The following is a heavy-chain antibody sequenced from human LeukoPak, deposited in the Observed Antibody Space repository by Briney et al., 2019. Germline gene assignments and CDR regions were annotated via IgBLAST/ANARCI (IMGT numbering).Heavy chain of an antibody. J-gene: IGHJ5*02. CDR3: ATAVANYYDNTGSGRWFDP. CDR2: IYYSGST. V-gene: IGHV4-59*01. D-gene: IGHD3-22*01. CDR1: GGSISSYY. Sequence: SETLSLTCAVSGGSISSYYWSWIRQPPGKGLEWIGYIYYSGSTNYNPSLKSRVTISVDTSKNQFSLKLSSVTAADTAVYYCATAVANYYDNTGSGRWFDPWGQGTLVTVSS.